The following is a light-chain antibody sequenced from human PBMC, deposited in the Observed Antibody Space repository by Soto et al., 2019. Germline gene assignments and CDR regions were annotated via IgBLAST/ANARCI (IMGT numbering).Light chain of an antibody. CDR3: QQYTFWPQ. CDR1: RDISRN. J-gene: IGKJ5*01. Sequence: EIVLTQSPGTLSVSLGARATLNCRASRDISRNLAWYHQVPGQSPSLLIFGASSRAAGTPARFSGSGSRTNFTLTINDLKAEDFGVDYCQQYTFWPQFGQGTRLEIK. V-gene: IGKV3-15*01. CDR2: GAS.